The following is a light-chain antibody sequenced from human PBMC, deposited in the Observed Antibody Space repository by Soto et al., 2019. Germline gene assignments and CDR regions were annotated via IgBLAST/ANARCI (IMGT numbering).Light chain of an antibody. J-gene: IGKJ5*01. V-gene: IGKV3-15*01. Sequence: EIVMTQSPATLSVSPGDGATLSCRASQSVGSNLAWYQQKPGQPPRLLISGASTRATGIPARFSGSGSGTEFTLTISSLQSEDFAVYYCQHRMNWPLTFGQGTRLE. CDR3: QHRMNWPLT. CDR2: GAS. CDR1: QSVGSN.